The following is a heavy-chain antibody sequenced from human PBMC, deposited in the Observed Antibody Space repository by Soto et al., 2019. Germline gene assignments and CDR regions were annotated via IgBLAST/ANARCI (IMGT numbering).Heavy chain of an antibody. D-gene: IGHD3-9*01. J-gene: IGHJ4*02. V-gene: IGHV3-30-3*01. CDR3: ARDRYQLDTTAYYFLLFFDY. CDR2: ISYDEAKK. Sequence: LRLSCAASGFAFSTYPMHWVRQAPGQGPEWVAVISYDEAKKYYADSVKGRFTISRDNSKNTLYLQMNSLRPEDTAIYYCARDRYQLDTTAYYFLLFFDYWGQGALVTVSS. CDR1: GFAFSTYP.